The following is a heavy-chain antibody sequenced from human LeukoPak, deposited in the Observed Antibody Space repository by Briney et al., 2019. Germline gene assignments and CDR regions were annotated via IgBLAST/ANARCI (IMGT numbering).Heavy chain of an antibody. D-gene: IGHD3-10*01. V-gene: IGHV4-34*01. J-gene: IGHJ5*02. CDR1: RGSFGGYS. CDR3: ARGVCRVYFGSGNYQIAQRWFDT. CDR2: IYHSGST. Sequence: SETLSLTCAVYRGSFGGYSWTWIRQSPGKGREWIGEIYHSGSTNYHPSLKSRALIPVDTPKKQFTLNLTAVTDADRAVYFCARGVCRVYFGSGNYQIAQRWFDTWGQGTLGIVSS.